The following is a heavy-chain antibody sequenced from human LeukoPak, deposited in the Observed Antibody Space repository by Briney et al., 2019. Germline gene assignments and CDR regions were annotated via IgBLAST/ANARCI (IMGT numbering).Heavy chain of an antibody. V-gene: IGHV3-30-3*01. CDR1: GFTFSSYA. J-gene: IGHJ4*02. D-gene: IGHD4-17*01. CDR3: ARDGSTVALFDY. Sequence: GGSLRLSCAASGFTFSSYAMHWVRQAPGKGLEWVAVISYDGSNKYYADSVKGRFTISRDNSKNTLYLQMNSLRAEDTAAYYCARDGSTVALFDYWGQGTLVTVSS. CDR2: ISYDGSNK.